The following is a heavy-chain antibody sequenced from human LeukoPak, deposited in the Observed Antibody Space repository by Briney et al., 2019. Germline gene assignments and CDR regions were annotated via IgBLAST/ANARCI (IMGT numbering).Heavy chain of an antibody. V-gene: IGHV5-51*01. Sequence: GEPLKISCKGSGYSFTSYWIGWVRQMPGKGLEWMGIIYPGDSDTRYSPSFQGQVTISADKSISTAYLQWSSLKASDTAMYYCARRLGYCSSTSCYHWFDPWGRGTLVTVSS. D-gene: IGHD2-2*01. CDR1: GYSFTSYW. CDR3: ARRLGYCSSTSCYHWFDP. CDR2: IYPGDSDT. J-gene: IGHJ5*02.